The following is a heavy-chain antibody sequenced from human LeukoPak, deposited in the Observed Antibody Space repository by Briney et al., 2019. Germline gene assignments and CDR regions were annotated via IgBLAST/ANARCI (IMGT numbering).Heavy chain of an antibody. CDR1: GYIFISYY. CDR3: ASDVAREFDY. J-gene: IGHJ4*02. Sequence: ASVKVSCKASGYIFISYYIHWGPQAPGQGLEWMGVINPSDGSTNYAQKFQGRVTMTRDTSTTTVYLELSGLRSEDTAVYYCASDVAREFDYWGQGTLVTVSS. D-gene: IGHD5-24*01. V-gene: IGHV1-46*01. CDR2: INPSDGST.